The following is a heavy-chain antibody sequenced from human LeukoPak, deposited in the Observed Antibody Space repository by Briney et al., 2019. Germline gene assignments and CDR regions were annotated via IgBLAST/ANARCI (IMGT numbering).Heavy chain of an antibody. CDR1: GFTFSKYA. CDR3: VKYSSGWYYDY. D-gene: IGHD6-19*01. J-gene: IGHJ4*02. V-gene: IGHV3-64D*09. Sequence: SGGSLRLSCSASGFTFSKYAMHWVRQAPGKGLEYVSAINDNGRSTYYADSVKGRFSISRDNSKSTLYLQMSSLRTEDTAVYYCVKYSSGWYYDYWGQGTLATVSS. CDR2: INDNGRST.